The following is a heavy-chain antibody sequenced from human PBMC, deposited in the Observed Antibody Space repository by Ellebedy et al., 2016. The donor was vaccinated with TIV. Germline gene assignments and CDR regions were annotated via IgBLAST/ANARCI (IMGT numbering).Heavy chain of an antibody. CDR1: GFTFSNYY. V-gene: IGHV3-11*01. CDR3: VKGNDQVDY. J-gene: IGHJ4*02. D-gene: IGHD1-1*01. Sequence: GGSLRLXXATSGFTFSNYYMTWIRRSPGRGLEWISYIDNSGNALYYADSVKGRFTISRDNGKNSVYLQMSSLRAEDSAVYYCVKGNDQVDYWGQGTLVTVSS. CDR2: IDNSGNAL.